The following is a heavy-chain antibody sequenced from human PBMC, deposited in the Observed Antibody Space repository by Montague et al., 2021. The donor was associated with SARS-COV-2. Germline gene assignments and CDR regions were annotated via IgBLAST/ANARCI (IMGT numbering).Heavy chain of an antibody. J-gene: IGHJ3*02. CDR1: GFSLSTSGMR. CDR3: ARSYYDILTNYYDAFDI. D-gene: IGHD3-9*01. V-gene: IGHV2-70*04. Sequence: PALVKPTQTLTLTCTLSGFSLSTSGMRASWIRQPPGKALEWLARXXWDDGKFYSTSLKTRLTISKDTSKNQVVLTMTNMDPVDTATYYCARSYYDILTNYYDAFDIWGQGTMVTVSS. CDR2: XXWDDGK.